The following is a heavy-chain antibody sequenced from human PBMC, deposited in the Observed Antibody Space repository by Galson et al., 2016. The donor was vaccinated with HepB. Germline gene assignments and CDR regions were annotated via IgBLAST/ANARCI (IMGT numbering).Heavy chain of an antibody. V-gene: IGHV4-34*01. Sequence: SETLSLTCAVYGGSFSGSYWNWIRQSPGKGLEWAGEINNSGTTNYDPSLKSRVTLSLDTPKKQFSLKLSSVTAADTAVYYCARGISVAGAFDCWGPGNLVTVSS. D-gene: IGHD6-19*01. CDR3: ARGISVAGAFDC. J-gene: IGHJ4*02. CDR2: INNSGTT. CDR1: GGSFSGSY.